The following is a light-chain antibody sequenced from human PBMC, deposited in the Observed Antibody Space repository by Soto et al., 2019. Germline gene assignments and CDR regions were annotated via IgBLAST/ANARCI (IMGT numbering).Light chain of an antibody. Sequence: EIVMTQSPATLSVSPGGRATLSCRASQSVSSNLAWYQQKPGQAPRLLIYDASTRATGIPARFSGSGSGTEFTLTISSLPSEDFAVYYCQQYNNWPRTFGQGTKVDI. CDR1: QSVSSN. J-gene: IGKJ1*01. CDR2: DAS. V-gene: IGKV3-15*01. CDR3: QQYNNWPRT.